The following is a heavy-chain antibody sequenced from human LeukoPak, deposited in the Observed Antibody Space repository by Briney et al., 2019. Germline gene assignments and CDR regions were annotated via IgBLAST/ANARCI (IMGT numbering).Heavy chain of an antibody. CDR1: GGSISSGGYY. J-gene: IGHJ5*02. CDR3: AREGCSSTSCKNNWFDP. D-gene: IGHD2-2*01. Sequence: SETLSLTCTVSGGSISSGGYYWSWLRPHPGKGLEWVGYIYYSGSTYYNPSLKSRVTISVDTSKNQFSLKLSSVTAADTAVYYCAREGCSSTSCKNNWFDPWGQGTLVTVSS. V-gene: IGHV4-31*03. CDR2: IYYSGST.